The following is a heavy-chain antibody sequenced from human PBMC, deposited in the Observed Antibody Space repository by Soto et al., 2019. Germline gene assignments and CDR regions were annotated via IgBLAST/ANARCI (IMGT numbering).Heavy chain of an antibody. CDR1: GFTFSSYG. J-gene: IGHJ6*03. CDR2: IWYDGSNK. CDR3: ARGSGSGWQYYYYMDV. V-gene: IGHV3-33*01. Sequence: GGSLRLSCAASGFTFSSYGMHWVRQAPGKGLEWVAVIWYDGSNKYYADSVKGRFTISRDNSKNTLYLQMNSLRAEDTAVYYCARGSGSGWQYYYYMDVWGKGTTVTVS. D-gene: IGHD6-19*01.